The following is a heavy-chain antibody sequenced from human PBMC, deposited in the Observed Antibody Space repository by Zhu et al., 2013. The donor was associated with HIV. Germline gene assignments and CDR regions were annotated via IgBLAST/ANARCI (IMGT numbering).Heavy chain of an antibody. CDR3: ARSVARYSGSYHNWFDP. Sequence: QVQLVQSGAEVKKPGSSVRVSCKASGGTFSSYAISWVRQAPGQGLEWMGGIIPMFGTANYAQKFQGRVTIIADESTSTAYMELSSLRSEDTAVYYCARSVARYSGSYHNWFDPWGQGTLGHRLL. CDR1: GGTFSSYA. V-gene: IGHV1-69*01. J-gene: IGHJ5*02. D-gene: IGHD1-26*01. CDR2: IIPMFGTA.